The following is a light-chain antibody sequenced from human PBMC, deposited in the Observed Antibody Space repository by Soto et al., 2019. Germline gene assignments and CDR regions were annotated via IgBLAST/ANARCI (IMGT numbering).Light chain of an antibody. V-gene: IGKV1-39*01. CDR2: AAS. J-gene: IGKJ1*01. Sequence: DIQITQSVSSLSASVGDRVTITCRASQSISTYLNWYQQTPGKAPKLLIYAASSLQSGVPSRFSGSGSGTEFTLTISSLQSDDFATYYCQQSSSYWTFGQGTKVDIK. CDR3: QQSSSYWT. CDR1: QSISTY.